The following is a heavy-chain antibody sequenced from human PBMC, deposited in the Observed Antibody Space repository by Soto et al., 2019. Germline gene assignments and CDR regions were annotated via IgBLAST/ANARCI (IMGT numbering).Heavy chain of an antibody. Sequence: ESGGGVVQPGRSLRLSCAASGFIFSTYGMHWVRQAPGKGLEWLSVISYDGNNKYYADSVKGRFTISRDNSKNTLWLQMDSLRXXDXXXXXXXXXXXXXXIXTVGDWGQGTLVTVSS. CDR2: ISYDGNNK. V-gene: IGHV3-30*03. CDR1: GFIFSTYG. J-gene: IGHJ4*02. D-gene: IGHD4-17*01. CDR3: XXXXXXXXIXTVGD.